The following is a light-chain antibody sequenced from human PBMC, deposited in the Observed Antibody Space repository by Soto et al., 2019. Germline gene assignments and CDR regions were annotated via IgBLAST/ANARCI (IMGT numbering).Light chain of an antibody. CDR2: GAS. Sequence: VMTQSPATLSVSPGERATLSCRASQSVSTNLAWYQRKPGQAPRLLIHGASTRATGVPARFSGTGSGTEFALIISSLQSEDLAVYFCQQYNLWPWTFGQGTKVEIK. CDR3: QQYNLWPWT. J-gene: IGKJ1*01. CDR1: QSVSTN. V-gene: IGKV3-15*01.